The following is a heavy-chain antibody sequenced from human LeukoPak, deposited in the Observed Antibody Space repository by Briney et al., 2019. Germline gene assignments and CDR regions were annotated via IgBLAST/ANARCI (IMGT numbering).Heavy chain of an antibody. V-gene: IGHV1-18*01. Sequence: ASVKVSCKASGYTFSSYGISWVGQAPGQGLEWMGWISAYNGNTNYAQKLQGRVTMTTDTSTSTAYMDLRSLRSDDTAVYYCARGAPYRSDWFDPWGQGTLVTVSS. CDR3: ARGAPYRSDWFDP. CDR1: GYTFSSYG. D-gene: IGHD6-19*01. CDR2: ISAYNGNT. J-gene: IGHJ5*02.